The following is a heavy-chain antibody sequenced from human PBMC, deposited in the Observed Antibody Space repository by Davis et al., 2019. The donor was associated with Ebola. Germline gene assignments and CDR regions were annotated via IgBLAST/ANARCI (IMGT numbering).Heavy chain of an antibody. CDR3: AKGPYSGSYHGYFQH. CDR1: GFTFDDYA. D-gene: IGHD1-26*01. J-gene: IGHJ1*01. V-gene: IGHV3-9*01. Sequence: SLKISCAASGFTFDDYAMHWVRQAPGKGLEWVSGISWNSGSIGYADSVKGRFTISRDNAKNSLYLQMNSLRAEDTALYYCAKGPYSGSYHGYFQHWGQGTLVTVSS. CDR2: ISWNSGSI.